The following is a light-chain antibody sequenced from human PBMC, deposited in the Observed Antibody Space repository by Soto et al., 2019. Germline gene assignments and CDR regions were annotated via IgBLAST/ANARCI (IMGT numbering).Light chain of an antibody. CDR2: AAF. CDR1: QSISNY. Sequence: DIQMTQSPSSLSASVGDRVTITCRASQSISNYVNWYQQKPGEATKLLIYAAFSLQSEVPSRFSGSGSGTEFTLTISSLQPEDIATYFCQQSFSTLLTFGGGTTVEIK. V-gene: IGKV1-39*01. CDR3: QQSFSTLLT. J-gene: IGKJ4*01.